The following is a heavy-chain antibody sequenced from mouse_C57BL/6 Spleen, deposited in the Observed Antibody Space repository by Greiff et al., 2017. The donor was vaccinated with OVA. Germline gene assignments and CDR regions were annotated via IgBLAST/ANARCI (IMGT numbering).Heavy chain of an antibody. CDR1: GFTFSDYY. V-gene: IGHV5-16*01. Sequence: EVMLVESEGGLVQPGSSLKLSCTASGFTFSDYYMAWVRQVPEKGLEWVANINYDGSSTYYLDSLKSRFIISRDNAKNILYLQMSSLKSEDTATYYCASDQGDWYFDVWGTGTTVTVSS. J-gene: IGHJ1*03. CDR3: ASDQGDWYFDV. D-gene: IGHD3-2*02. CDR2: INYDGSST.